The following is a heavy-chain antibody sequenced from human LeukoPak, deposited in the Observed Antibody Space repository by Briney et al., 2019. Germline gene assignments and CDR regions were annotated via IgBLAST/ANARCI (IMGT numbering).Heavy chain of an antibody. Sequence: GGSLRLSCAASGFTFSSYSMNWVRQAPGKGLEWVSSISSSSSYIYYADSVKGRFTISRDNAKNSPYLQMNSLRAEDTAVYYCARDLGGGYSGYEAYWGQGTLVTVSS. V-gene: IGHV3-21*01. D-gene: IGHD5-12*01. J-gene: IGHJ4*02. CDR2: ISSSSSYI. CDR3: ARDLGGGYSGYEAY. CDR1: GFTFSSYS.